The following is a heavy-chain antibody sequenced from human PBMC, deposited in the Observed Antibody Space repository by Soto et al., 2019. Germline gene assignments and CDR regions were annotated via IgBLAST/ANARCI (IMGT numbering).Heavy chain of an antibody. J-gene: IGHJ4*02. CDR1: GNTFTSYY. D-gene: IGHD1-1*01. Sequence: ASVKVSCKASGNTFTSYYIHWVRQAPGQGLERMAIFNPNGGSTSYAQKFQGRVTMTSDTSTSTVYMELTSLRSEDTAVYYCASEPKGASKGNDYWGQGTLVTVSS. CDR3: ASEPKGASKGNDY. CDR2: FNPNGGST. V-gene: IGHV1-46*01.